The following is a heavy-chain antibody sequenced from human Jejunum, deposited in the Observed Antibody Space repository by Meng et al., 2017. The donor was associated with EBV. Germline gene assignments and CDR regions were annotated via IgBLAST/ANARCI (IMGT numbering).Heavy chain of an antibody. CDR3: ATSMSGYSYGYS. CDR2: IYYTGRT. D-gene: IGHD5-12*01. J-gene: IGHJ5*02. Sequence: QVQDQGAGPGLVQPSGTLSLTCAVSGASIRSSHWWSWVRQAPGEGLEWIGEIYYTGRTNYNPSLKSRVSMSIDKSKNQFSLNLNSVTVADTAVYYCATSMSGYSYGYSWGQGTLVTVSS. V-gene: IGHV4-4*02. CDR1: GASIRSSHW.